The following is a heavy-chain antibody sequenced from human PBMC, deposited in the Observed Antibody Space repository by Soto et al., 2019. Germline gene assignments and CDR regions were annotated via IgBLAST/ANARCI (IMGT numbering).Heavy chain of an antibody. V-gene: IGHV4-59*12. CDR2: VFDSGST. CDR1: GGSMSGYH. J-gene: IGHJ1*01. Sequence: QVQLQESGPGLMKPSETLSLICTVSGGSMSGYHWTWIRQSPGKAMEFIGSVFDSGSTKSNPSLRSGVAISMDASKRQFSLTMSSVTAADTAVYYCASCLNSAGSCLRFLRWGQGTLVTVSS. CDR3: ASCLNSAGSCLRFLR. D-gene: IGHD2-15*01.